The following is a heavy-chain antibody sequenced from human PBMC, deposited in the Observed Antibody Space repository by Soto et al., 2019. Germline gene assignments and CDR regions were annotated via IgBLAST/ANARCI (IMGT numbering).Heavy chain of an antibody. CDR3: AKEAASGLYYFDY. Sequence: GGSLRLSCAASGFTFSNYAMNWVRQAPGKGLEWVSTISGSGGSPYYADSVKGRFTISRDNSRNTLYLQMNSLRAGDSAIYYCAKEAASGLYYFDYWGQGILVTVSS. CDR1: GFTFSNYA. V-gene: IGHV3-23*01. D-gene: IGHD6-19*01. J-gene: IGHJ4*02. CDR2: ISGSGGSP.